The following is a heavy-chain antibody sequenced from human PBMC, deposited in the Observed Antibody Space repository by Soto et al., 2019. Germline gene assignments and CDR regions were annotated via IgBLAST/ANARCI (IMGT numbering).Heavy chain of an antibody. CDR3: VKDGPVWFGEPYYMDV. CDR2: ISGSGGST. D-gene: IGHD3-10*01. J-gene: IGHJ6*03. CDR1: GFTFSSYA. V-gene: IGHV3-23*01. Sequence: EVQLLESGGGLVQPGGSLRLSCAASGFTFSSYAMSWVRQAPGKGLEWVSAISGSGGSTYYADSVKGRFTISRDNSKNTLYLQMNSLRAEDTAVYYCVKDGPVWFGEPYYMDVWGKGTTVTVSS.